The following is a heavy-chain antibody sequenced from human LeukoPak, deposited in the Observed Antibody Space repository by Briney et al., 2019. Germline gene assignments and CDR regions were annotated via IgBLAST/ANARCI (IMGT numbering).Heavy chain of an antibody. CDR1: GFTFSNYG. CDR2: IRYDGSKK. J-gene: IGHJ3*02. V-gene: IGHV3-30*02. Sequence: PGGSLRLSCAASGFTFSNYGMHWVRQALGKGLEWVAFIRYDGSKKYYADSVKGRFIISRDNSKNTLYLQMNSLRAEDTAVYYCARESFCSGGSCYSGRAFDIWGQGTMVTVSS. CDR3: ARESFCSGGSCYSGRAFDI. D-gene: IGHD2-15*01.